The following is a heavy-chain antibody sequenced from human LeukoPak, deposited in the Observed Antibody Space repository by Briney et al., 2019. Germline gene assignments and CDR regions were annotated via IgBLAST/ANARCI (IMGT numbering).Heavy chain of an antibody. D-gene: IGHD2-21*02. J-gene: IGHJ4*02. Sequence: SETLSLTCIVSGDSLTSNNYFWGWIRQSPGKGLEWLGSMYYSGVTYYSPSFKSRVTMSLDTSNNQFSVRLNSVTAADTAVYYCARRSFCAGDCLCLDYWGQGILVTVSS. CDR1: GDSLTSNNYF. CDR2: MYYSGVT. CDR3: ARRSFCAGDCLCLDY. V-gene: IGHV4-39*01.